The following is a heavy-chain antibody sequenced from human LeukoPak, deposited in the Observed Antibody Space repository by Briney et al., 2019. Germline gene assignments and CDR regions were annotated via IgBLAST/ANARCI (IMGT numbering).Heavy chain of an antibody. CDR1: GFTFDNYA. D-gene: IGHD1-26*01. Sequence: GGSLRLSCVGSGFTFDNYAMSWVRQAPGKGLEWVSAVSASGGSTYYADSVKGRFTISKDNAKNSLYLQMNSLRAEDTAVYYCARGVKWEPDAFDXXXQGTMVTVSS. CDR2: VSASGGST. V-gene: IGHV3-23*01. CDR3: ARGVKWEPDAFDX. J-gene: IGHJ3*02.